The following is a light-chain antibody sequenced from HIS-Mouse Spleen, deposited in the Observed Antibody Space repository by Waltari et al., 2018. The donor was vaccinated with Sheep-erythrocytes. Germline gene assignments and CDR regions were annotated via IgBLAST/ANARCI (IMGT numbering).Light chain of an antibody. CDR2: AAP. J-gene: IGKJ3*01. V-gene: IGKV1-9*01. CDR3: QQLNSYPPA. Sequence: DIQLTQSPSFLSASVGDRVTITCRASQGISSYLAWYQQKPGKAPKLLIYAAPKLQSGVPSRFSGSGSGTEFTLTISSLQPEDFATYYCQQLNSYPPAFGPGTKVDIK. CDR1: QGISSY.